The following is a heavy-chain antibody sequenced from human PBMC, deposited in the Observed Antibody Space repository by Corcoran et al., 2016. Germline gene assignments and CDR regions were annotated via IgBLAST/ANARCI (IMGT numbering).Heavy chain of an antibody. V-gene: IGHV1-69*01. Sequence: QAQLVQSGAAVKKTESSVKVSCKASGGTVSSYAISWVRQATVRGLEWMGGIIPIFGTANYAQKFQGRVTITADESTSTAYMELSSLRSEDTAVYYCARDAVKDAFDIWGQGTMVTVSS. CDR3: ARDAVKDAFDI. D-gene: IGHD4-17*01. J-gene: IGHJ3*02. CDR2: IIPIFGTA. CDR1: GGTVSSYA.